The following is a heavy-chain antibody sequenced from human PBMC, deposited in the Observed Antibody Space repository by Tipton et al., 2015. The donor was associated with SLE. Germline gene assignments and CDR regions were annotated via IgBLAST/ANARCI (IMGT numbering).Heavy chain of an antibody. Sequence: SVKGRFTISRDKSKNTLYLQMNSLRAEDTAVYYCARGGAITMGQGEVDYWGQGTLVTVSS. V-gene: IGHV3-30*07. J-gene: IGHJ4*02. CDR3: ARGGAITMGQGEVDY. D-gene: IGHD3-10*01.